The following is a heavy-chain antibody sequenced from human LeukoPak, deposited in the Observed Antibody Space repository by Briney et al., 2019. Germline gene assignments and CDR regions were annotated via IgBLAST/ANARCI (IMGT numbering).Heavy chain of an antibody. CDR1: GFTFSDAW. CDR3: AKTLVASPGNTGGP. J-gene: IGHJ5*02. Sequence: GGSLRLSCAASGFTFSDAWMNWVRQAPGKGLEWLSYIGGSGADTNYADSVKGRFTTSRDNAKRSLYLQMNSLRAEDTAVYYCAKTLVASPGNTGGPWGQGTLVTVSS. D-gene: IGHD2-15*01. V-gene: IGHV3-11*03. CDR2: IGGSGADT.